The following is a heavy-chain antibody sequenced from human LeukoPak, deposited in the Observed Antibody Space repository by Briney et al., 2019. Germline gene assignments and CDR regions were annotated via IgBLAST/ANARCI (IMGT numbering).Heavy chain of an antibody. D-gene: IGHD4-17*01. J-gene: IGHJ4*02. V-gene: IGHV4-61*05. CDR1: GGSISSSSYY. CDR2: IYYSGST. Sequence: SETLSLTCTVSGGSISSSSYYWGWIRQPPGKGLEWIGYIYYSGSTNYNPSFKSRVTISVDTSKNQFSLKLSYVTAADTAVYYCARLHDYGDYMGGFYFDYWGQGTLVTVSS. CDR3: ARLHDYGDYMGGFYFDY.